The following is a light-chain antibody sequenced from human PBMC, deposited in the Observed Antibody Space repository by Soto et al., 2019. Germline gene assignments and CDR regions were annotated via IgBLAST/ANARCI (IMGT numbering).Light chain of an antibody. CDR2: DAS. CDR3: QQYNSWPST. Sequence: IQMTQSPSSLTASVGDTVTITCPASQAISSSLAWYQQKPGKAPKLLIYDASSLESGVPSRFSGSASGTDFTLTINSLQPEDFATYYCQQYNSWPSTFGPGTKVD. J-gene: IGKJ3*01. CDR1: QAISSS. V-gene: IGKV1-13*02.